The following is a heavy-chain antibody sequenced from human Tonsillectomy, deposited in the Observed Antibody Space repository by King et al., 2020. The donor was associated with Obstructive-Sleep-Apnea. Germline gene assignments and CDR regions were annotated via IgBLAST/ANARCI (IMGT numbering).Heavy chain of an antibody. Sequence: RLQLQESGPGLVKPSETLSLTCTVSGGSISSSNYYWGWIRQPPGKGLEWIGNIYYNGNSYYNPSLKSRVTISLDTSKNHFSLKLSSVTAADTGEYYCARTSFGELVWFGESYYYYGMDVWGQGTTVTVSS. V-gene: IGHV4-39*06. D-gene: IGHD3-10*01. J-gene: IGHJ6*02. CDR3: ARTSFGELVWFGESYYYYGMDV. CDR2: IYYNGNS. CDR1: GGSISSSNYY.